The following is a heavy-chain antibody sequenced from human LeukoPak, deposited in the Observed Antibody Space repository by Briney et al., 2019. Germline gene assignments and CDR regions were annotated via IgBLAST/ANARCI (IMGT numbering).Heavy chain of an antibody. D-gene: IGHD6-13*01. Sequence: GGSLRLSCAASGFTFSSYAMSWVRHAPGKGLEWVSAISGSGGSTYYADSVKGRFTISRDNSKNTLYLQMNSLRAEDTAVYYCAKNQLVTVYFDYWGQGTLVTVSS. CDR3: AKNQLVTVYFDY. CDR1: GFTFSSYA. CDR2: ISGSGGST. J-gene: IGHJ4*02. V-gene: IGHV3-23*01.